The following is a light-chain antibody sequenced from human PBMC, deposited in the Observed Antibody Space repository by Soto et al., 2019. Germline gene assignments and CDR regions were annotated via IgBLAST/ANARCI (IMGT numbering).Light chain of an antibody. CDR2: DAS. Sequence: EIVLTQSPATLSLSPGESATLFCRASQSVSSYLAWYQQKPGQAHRLLIYDASSRATGIPARFSGSGSGTDFTLTISSLEPEDFAVYYCQQHSNWPLTVGGGNKVDIK. CDR3: QQHSNWPLT. V-gene: IGKV3-11*01. J-gene: IGKJ4*01. CDR1: QSVSSY.